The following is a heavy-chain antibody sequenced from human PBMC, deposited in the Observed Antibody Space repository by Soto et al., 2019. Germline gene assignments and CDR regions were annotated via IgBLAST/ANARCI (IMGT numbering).Heavy chain of an antibody. J-gene: IGHJ6*03. Sequence: LRLSCAASGFTFSNAWMSWVRQAPGKGLEWVGRIKSKTDGGTTDYAAPVKGRFTISRDDSKNTLYLQMNSLKTEDTAVYYCTTEKGDFWSCYPGAYYYYMYVWGKGTTVTVSS. D-gene: IGHD3-3*01. V-gene: IGHV3-15*01. CDR2: IKSKTDGGTT. CDR3: TTEKGDFWSCYPGAYYYYMYV. CDR1: GFTFSNAW.